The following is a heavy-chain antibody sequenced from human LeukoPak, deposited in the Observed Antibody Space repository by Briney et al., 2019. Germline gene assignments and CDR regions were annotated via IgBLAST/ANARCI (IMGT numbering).Heavy chain of an antibody. D-gene: IGHD5-12*01. Sequence: ASVNVSCKASGYTFTSYGISCVRQAPGQGLEWMGWISAYNGNTNYAQKLQGRVTMTTDTSTNTAYMELRSLRSDDTAVYYCARDSNSWATSGYFDYWGQGTLVTVSS. V-gene: IGHV1-18*01. CDR1: GYTFTSYG. CDR2: ISAYNGNT. CDR3: ARDSNSWATSGYFDY. J-gene: IGHJ4*02.